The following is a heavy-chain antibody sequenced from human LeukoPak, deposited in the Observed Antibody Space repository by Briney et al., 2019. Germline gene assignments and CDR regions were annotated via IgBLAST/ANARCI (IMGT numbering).Heavy chain of an antibody. D-gene: IGHD3-22*01. CDR2: ISWNSGNT. J-gene: IGHJ4*02. Sequence: GDYYWNWIRQHPGKGLEWVSGISWNSGNTGYADSVKGRFIVSRDNAKNSLYLQMNSLRAEDTAVYYCARDIYYDSSGYYGSVYWGQGTLVTVSS. CDR1: GDYY. V-gene: IGHV3-9*01. CDR3: ARDIYYDSSGYYGSVY.